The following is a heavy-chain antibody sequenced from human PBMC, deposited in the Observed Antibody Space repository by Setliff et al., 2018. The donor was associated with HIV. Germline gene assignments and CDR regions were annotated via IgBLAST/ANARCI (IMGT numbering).Heavy chain of an antibody. CDR1: GGPFSTYY. CDR2: VHSTGTT. D-gene: IGHD3-22*01. J-gene: IGHJ3*01. Sequence: NPSETLSLTCTVSGGPFSTYYWSWIRQPAGEGLEYIGRVHSTGTTIYNPSLKSRVTMSVDTSKNQLSLKLRSVTAADTAVYYCARARITMTGGRLEPYAFDRWGQGTKVTVSS. CDR3: ARARITMTGGRLEPYAFDR. V-gene: IGHV4-4*07.